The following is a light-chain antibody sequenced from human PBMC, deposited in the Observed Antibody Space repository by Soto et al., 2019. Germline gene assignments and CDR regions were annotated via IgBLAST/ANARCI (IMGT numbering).Light chain of an antibody. CDR3: ISYTGSSTSYV. CDR2: EVS. CDR1: SGEVGGYNH. V-gene: IGLV2-14*01. J-gene: IGLJ1*01. Sequence: QSVLTQPASVSGSPGQSITISCAGTSGEVGGYNHVARYQQHPGKAPKLMIYEVSKRPSGVSNRFSGSKSGNTASLNISGLQAEDEADYYCISYTGSSTSYVFGTGTKVTVL.